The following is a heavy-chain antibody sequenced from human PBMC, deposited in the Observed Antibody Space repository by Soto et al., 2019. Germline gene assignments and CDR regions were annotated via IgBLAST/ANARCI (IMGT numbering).Heavy chain of an antibody. CDR1: GFTFSNAW. CDR2: IKSKTDGGTT. J-gene: IGHJ4*02. CDR3: PTDPIQLWLFSIDY. Sequence: GGSLRLSCAASGFTFSNAWMNWVRQAPGKGLEWVGRIKSKTDGGTTDYAAPVKGRFTISRDDSKNTLYLQMNSLKTEDTAVYYCPTDPIQLWLFSIDYWGQGTVVTV. V-gene: IGHV3-15*07. D-gene: IGHD5-18*01.